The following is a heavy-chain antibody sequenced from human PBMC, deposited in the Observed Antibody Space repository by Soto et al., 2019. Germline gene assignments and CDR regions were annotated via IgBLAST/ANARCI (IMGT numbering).Heavy chain of an antibody. J-gene: IGHJ6*02. V-gene: IGHV4-30-2*03. Sequence: PSETLSLTCAVSGGSISSGGYSWSWIRQPPGKGLEWIGYIYHSGSTYYNPSLKSRVTISVDTSKNQFSLKLSSVTAADTAVYYCARQDIVATSYGMDVWGQGTTVTVSS. CDR3: ARQDIVATSYGMDV. CDR2: IYHSGST. D-gene: IGHD5-12*01. CDR1: GGSISSGGYS.